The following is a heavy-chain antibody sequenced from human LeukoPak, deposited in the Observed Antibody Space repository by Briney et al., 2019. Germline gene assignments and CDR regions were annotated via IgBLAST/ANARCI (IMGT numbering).Heavy chain of an antibody. J-gene: IGHJ4*02. CDR1: GFTFSDYC. Sequence: GGSLRLSCAASGFTFSDYCMSWIRQAPGKGLEWVSYISSSGSTIYYADSVKGRFTISRDNAKNSLYLQMNSLRAEDTAAYYCARDAVATMDFDYWGQGTLVTVSS. CDR3: ARDAVATMDFDY. CDR2: ISSSGSTI. D-gene: IGHD5-12*01. V-gene: IGHV3-11*04.